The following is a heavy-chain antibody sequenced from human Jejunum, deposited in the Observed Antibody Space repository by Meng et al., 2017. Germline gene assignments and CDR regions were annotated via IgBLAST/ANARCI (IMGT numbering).Heavy chain of an antibody. CDR3: ARGGFFEAAAANLIDS. CDR2: IYYSGST. D-gene: IGHD6-13*01. V-gene: IGHV4-61*01. Sequence: QAPLPESGPGLVGPSETLTLTCTVSGGSVSSGNYYWSWIRQPPGKALEWIGYIYYSGSTNYNPSLKSRVTISVDTSKNQFSLKLSSVTAADTAVYYCARGGFFEAAAANLIDSWGQGTLVTVSS. CDR1: GGSVSSGNYY. J-gene: IGHJ4*02.